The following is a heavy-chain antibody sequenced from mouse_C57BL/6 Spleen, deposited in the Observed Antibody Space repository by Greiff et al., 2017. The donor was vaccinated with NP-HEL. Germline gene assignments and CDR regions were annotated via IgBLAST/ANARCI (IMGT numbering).Heavy chain of an antibody. V-gene: IGHV1-50*01. CDR3: ARGGVVRGYAMDY. CDR2: IDPSDSYT. Sequence: VQLQQPGAELVKPGASVKLSCKASGYTFTSYWMQWVKQRPGQGLEWIGEIDPSDSYTNYNQKFKGKATLTVDTSSSTAYMQLSSLTSEDSAVYYCARGGVVRGYAMDYWGQGTSFTVSS. J-gene: IGHJ4*01. D-gene: IGHD1-1*01. CDR1: GYTFTSYW.